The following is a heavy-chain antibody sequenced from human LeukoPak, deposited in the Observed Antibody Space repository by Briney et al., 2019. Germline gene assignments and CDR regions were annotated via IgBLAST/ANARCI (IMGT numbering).Heavy chain of an antibody. CDR3: ASTIAVAGTFDY. V-gene: IGHV4-59*01. CDR1: GGPISSYY. J-gene: IGHJ4*02. CDR2: IYYSGST. Sequence: KASETLSLTCTVSGGPISSYYWSWIRQPPGKGLEWIGYIYYSGSTNYNPSLKSRVTISIDTSKNQLSLKLSSVTAADTAVYYCASTIAVAGTFDYWGQGTLVTVSS. D-gene: IGHD6-19*01.